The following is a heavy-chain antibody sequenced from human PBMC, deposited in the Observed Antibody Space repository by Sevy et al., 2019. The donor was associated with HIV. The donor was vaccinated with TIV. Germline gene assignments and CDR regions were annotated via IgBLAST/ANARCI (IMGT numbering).Heavy chain of an antibody. CDR3: VPGVTIFGVPVY. J-gene: IGHJ4*02. D-gene: IGHD3-3*01. Sequence: GGSLRLSCAASGFTFSDYGMHWVRQAPGKGLEWVAFIRYDGSNKYYADSVKGRFTISRDNSKDTLDLQMNSLRPADTAVFYCVPGVTIFGVPVYWGQGTLVTVSS. V-gene: IGHV3-30*02. CDR1: GFTFSDYG. CDR2: IRYDGSNK.